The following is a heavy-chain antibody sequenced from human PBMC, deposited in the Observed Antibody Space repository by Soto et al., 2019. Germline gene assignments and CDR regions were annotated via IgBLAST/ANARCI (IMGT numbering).Heavy chain of an antibody. CDR1: GYTFTRHW. Sequence: GESLKISCKGSGYTFTRHWIAWVRQMPGKGLEWMGMVYPGDSDTTYSPSFQGQVTISVDKSINTAYLQWSTLRASDTAMYYCARGGSSDSSGYLNWFDPWGQGTLVTVSS. CDR3: ARGGSSDSSGYLNWFDP. V-gene: IGHV5-51*01. CDR2: VYPGDSDT. J-gene: IGHJ5*02. D-gene: IGHD3-22*01.